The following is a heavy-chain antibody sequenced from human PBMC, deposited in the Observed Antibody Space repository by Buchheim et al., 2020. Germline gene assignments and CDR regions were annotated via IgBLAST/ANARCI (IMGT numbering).Heavy chain of an antibody. CDR2: ISYDGSNK. J-gene: IGHJ6*02. CDR3: ARRTWPDNYYHYGMDV. V-gene: IGHV3-30*04. CDR1: GFTFSSYA. D-gene: IGHD5-24*01. Sequence: QVQLVESGGGVVQPGRSLRLSCAASGFTFSSYAMHWVRQAPGKGLEWVAVISYDGSNKYYADSVKGRFTISRDNSKNTLYLQMNSLRAEDTAVYYCARRTWPDNYYHYGMDVWGQGTT.